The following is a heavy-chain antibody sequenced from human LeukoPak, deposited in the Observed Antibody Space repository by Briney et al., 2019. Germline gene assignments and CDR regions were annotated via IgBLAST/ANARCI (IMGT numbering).Heavy chain of an antibody. CDR3: ARHVTYGDYLGD. CDR2: IYYSGST. J-gene: IGHJ4*02. D-gene: IGHD4-17*01. CDR1: GGSISSYY. V-gene: IGHV4-59*08. Sequence: SETLSLTCTVSGGSISSYYWSWIRQPPGKGLEWIGYIYYSGSTNYNPSLKSRVTISVDTSKNQFSLKLSSVTAADTAVYYCARHVTYGDYLGDWGQGTLVTVSS.